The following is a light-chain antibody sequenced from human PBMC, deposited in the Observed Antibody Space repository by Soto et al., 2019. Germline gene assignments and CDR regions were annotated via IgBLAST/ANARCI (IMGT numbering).Light chain of an antibody. CDR3: QQYDISFRT. J-gene: IGKJ1*01. V-gene: IGKV3-20*01. Sequence: EIELTQSRGTLSLSPGERATLSCRASQSVNSNYLAWYQQKPGQSPRVLLYGTSSRATGIPDRFSGSGSGTDFTLTISRLEPEDFAVYYCQQYDISFRTFGQGTKVEIK. CDR1: QSVNSNY. CDR2: GTS.